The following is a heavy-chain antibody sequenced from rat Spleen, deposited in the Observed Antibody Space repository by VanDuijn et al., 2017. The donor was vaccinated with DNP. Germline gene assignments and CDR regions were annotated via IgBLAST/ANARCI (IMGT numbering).Heavy chain of an antibody. CDR3: ARWPGYNPPYAMDA. Sequence: EVQLQESGPGLVKPSQSLSLTCSVTGYSITSNYWGWIRKFPGNKMEWIGHISYSGRTHYNPSLKSRISITRDTSKNQFFLQLSSVTTEDTATYYCARWPGYNPPYAMDAWGQGTSVTVSS. CDR2: ISYSGRT. CDR1: GYSITSNY. V-gene: IGHV3-1*01. J-gene: IGHJ4*01. D-gene: IGHD1-4*01.